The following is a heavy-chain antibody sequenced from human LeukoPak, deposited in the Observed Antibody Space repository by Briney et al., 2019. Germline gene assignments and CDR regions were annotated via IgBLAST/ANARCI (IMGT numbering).Heavy chain of an antibody. Sequence: GKSLRLSCAASGFTFSSYAMHWVRQTPGKGLEWVAIISYHGSNKYYADSVKGRFTISRDNSKNTLYLQMNSLRAEDTAVYYCARVPNYGSGSGFDPWGQGTLATVSS. CDR1: GFTFSSYA. CDR3: ARVPNYGSGSGFDP. CDR2: ISYHGSNK. D-gene: IGHD3-10*01. J-gene: IGHJ5*02. V-gene: IGHV3-30-3*01.